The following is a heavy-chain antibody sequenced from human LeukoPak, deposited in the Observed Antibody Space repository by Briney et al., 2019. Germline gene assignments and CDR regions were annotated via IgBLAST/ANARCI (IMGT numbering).Heavy chain of an antibody. Sequence: SETLSLTCTVSGGSISSGGYYWSWIRQHPGKGLEWIGYIYYSGSTYYNPSLKSRVTISVDTSKNQFSLKLSSVTAADTAVYYCARDSSGYCFDYWGQGTLVTVSS. V-gene: IGHV4-31*03. CDR2: IYYSGST. CDR3: ARDSSGYCFDY. J-gene: IGHJ4*02. D-gene: IGHD3-22*01. CDR1: GGSISSGGYY.